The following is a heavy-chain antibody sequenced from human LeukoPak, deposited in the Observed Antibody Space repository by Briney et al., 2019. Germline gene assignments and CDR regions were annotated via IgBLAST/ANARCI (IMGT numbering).Heavy chain of an antibody. CDR2: ISSSSSYI. V-gene: IGHV3-21*01. CDR3: ARDNGYYDSSGYYADASDI. CDR1: GFTFSSYS. D-gene: IGHD3-22*01. Sequence: PGGSLRLSCAASGFTFSSYSMNWVRQAPGKGLEWVSSISSSSSYIYYADSVKGRFTISRDNAKNSLYLQMNSLRAEDTAVYYCARDNGYYDSSGYYADASDIWGQGTMVTVSS. J-gene: IGHJ3*02.